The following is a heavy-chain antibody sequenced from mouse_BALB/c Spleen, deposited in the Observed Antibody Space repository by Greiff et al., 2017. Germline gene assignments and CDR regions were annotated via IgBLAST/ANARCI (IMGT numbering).Heavy chain of an antibody. Sequence: EVKLMESGGGLVKPGGSLKLSCAASGFTFSSYAMSWVRQTPEKRLEWVASISSGGSTYYPDSVKGRFTISRDNARNILYLQMSSLRSEDTAMYYCASPLYYYGSSPRYFDVWGAGTTVTVSS. CDR2: ISSGGST. CDR3: ASPLYYYGSSPRYFDV. CDR1: GFTFSSYA. D-gene: IGHD1-1*01. J-gene: IGHJ1*01. V-gene: IGHV5-6-5*01.